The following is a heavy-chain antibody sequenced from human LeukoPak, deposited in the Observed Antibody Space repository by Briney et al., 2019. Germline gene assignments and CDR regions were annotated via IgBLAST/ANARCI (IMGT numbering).Heavy chain of an antibody. D-gene: IGHD6-19*01. CDR3: ARGGIAVARTHFDY. V-gene: IGHV4-34*01. CDR1: GGSFSGYY. CDR2: INHSGST. Sequence: PSETLSLTCAVYGGSFSGYYWSWIRQPPGKGLEWIGEINHSGSTNYNPSLKSRVTTSVDTSKNQFSLKLSSVTAADTAVYYCARGGIAVARTHFDYWGQGTLVTVSS. J-gene: IGHJ4*02.